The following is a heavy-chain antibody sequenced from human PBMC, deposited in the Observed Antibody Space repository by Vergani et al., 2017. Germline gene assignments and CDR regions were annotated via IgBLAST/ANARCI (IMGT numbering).Heavy chain of an antibody. D-gene: IGHD2-15*01. Sequence: QVQLQQWGAGVVKPSGTLSLTCAVFGESFSSFYWSWIRQSPGKGLEWIGSINYVGRTYYIPSLQSRATVFVDTSKNQFSLKLSSVTAADTAVYYCARDWSRYCSGGSCYMNWFDPWGQGTLVTVSS. J-gene: IGHJ5*02. CDR2: INYVGRT. V-gene: IGHV4-34*02. CDR3: ARDWSRYCSGGSCYMNWFDP. CDR1: GESFSSFY.